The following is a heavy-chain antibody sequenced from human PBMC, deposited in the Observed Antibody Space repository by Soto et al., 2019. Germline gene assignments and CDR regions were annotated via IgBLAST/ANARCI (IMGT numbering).Heavy chain of an antibody. CDR3: ARETYYYDSSGSRYFDY. V-gene: IGHV4-30-4*01. CDR1: GGSISSGDYY. CDR2: IYYSGST. J-gene: IGHJ4*02. Sequence: SETLSLTCTVSGGSISSGDYYWSWTRQPPGMGLKWIGYIYYSGSTYYKPSLKSRVTISVDTSKNQFSLKLTSVTAADTAVYYCARETYYYDSSGSRYFDYWGQGTLVTVSS. D-gene: IGHD3-22*01.